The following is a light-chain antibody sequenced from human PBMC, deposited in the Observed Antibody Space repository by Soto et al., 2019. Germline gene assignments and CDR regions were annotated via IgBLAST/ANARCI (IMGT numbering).Light chain of an antibody. V-gene: IGKV3-11*01. CDR3: QQFSSYPLT. CDR2: DAS. J-gene: IGKJ4*01. CDR1: QSVSSY. Sequence: ESVFTPYPATLSLSPGERSTLSFMASQSVSSYLAWYQQKPGQAPRLLIYDASNRATGIPDRFSGGGSGTDFTLTISRLEPEDFAVYYCQQFSSYPLTFGGGTKVDIK.